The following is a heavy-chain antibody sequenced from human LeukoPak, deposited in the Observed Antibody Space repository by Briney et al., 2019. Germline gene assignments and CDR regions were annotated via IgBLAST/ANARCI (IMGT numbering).Heavy chain of an antibody. D-gene: IGHD3-22*01. CDR1: GYTFTTYG. CDR3: ARGRLPATSGYFRFFDY. CDR2: ISADNGNT. Sequence: ASVKVSCKASGYTFTTYGISWVRQAPGQGLEWMGWISADNGNTNYAQKLQGRVTMTTDTSTTTAYMELRSLRSDDTAVYYCARGRLPATSGYFRFFDYWGQGTLVTVSS. J-gene: IGHJ4*02. V-gene: IGHV1-18*01.